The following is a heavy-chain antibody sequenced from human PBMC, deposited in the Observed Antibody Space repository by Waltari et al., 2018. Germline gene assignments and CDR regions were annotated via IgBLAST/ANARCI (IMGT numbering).Heavy chain of an antibody. J-gene: IGHJ4*02. V-gene: IGHV3-74*01. D-gene: IGHD1-7*01. CDR1: FSNYF. Sequence: FSNYFIHWVRQAPGEGPVWVARINNDGSIVNYADSVKGRFSISRDNAKSTVYLQMNNLRGEDTALYHCLNYDFDSWGQGTLVTVSS. CDR2: INNDGSIV. CDR3: LNYDFDS.